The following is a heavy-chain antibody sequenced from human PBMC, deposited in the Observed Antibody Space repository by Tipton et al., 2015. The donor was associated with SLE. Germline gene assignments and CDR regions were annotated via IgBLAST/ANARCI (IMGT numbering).Heavy chain of an antibody. CDR1: GGSISSHY. Sequence: LRLSCAVSGGSISSHYWSWIRQAPGKGLEWIGYISNSETTNYNPSLKSRVTISVGTSKNQFPLKLRSVTAADTAVYYCAGAWQGYCSGGTCYVLDYWGQGTLVTVSS. J-gene: IGHJ4*02. CDR2: ISNSETT. V-gene: IGHV4-59*11. D-gene: IGHD2-15*01. CDR3: AGAWQGYCSGGTCYVLDY.